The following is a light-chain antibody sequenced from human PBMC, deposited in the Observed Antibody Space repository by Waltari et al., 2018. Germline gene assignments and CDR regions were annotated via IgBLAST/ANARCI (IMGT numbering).Light chain of an antibody. CDR1: SSDVGGYSY. CDR2: DVN. Sequence: QSALTQPASVPGSPGQSITISCTGTSSDVGGYSYVPWYQHHPGEAPKLMIYDVNKRPSGVSNRFSGSKSGNTASLTISGLQTEDESDYYCCSYAGSNTLVFGGGTKLTVL. CDR3: CSYAGSNTLV. J-gene: IGLJ2*01. V-gene: IGLV2-23*02.